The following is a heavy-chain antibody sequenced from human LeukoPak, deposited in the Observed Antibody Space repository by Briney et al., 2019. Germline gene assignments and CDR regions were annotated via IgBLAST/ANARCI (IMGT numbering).Heavy chain of an antibody. CDR3: ARVSRPPYYYDSSGHPDY. J-gene: IGHJ4*02. Sequence: PSGTLSLTCAVSGGSFSISNWWSWVRQPPGKGLEGIGEIYHSGTTNYNPSLKSRVTISVDKSKNQFSLKLSSVTAADTAVYYCARVSRPPYYYDSSGHPDYWGQGTLVTVSS. D-gene: IGHD3-22*01. CDR2: IYHSGTT. CDR1: GGSFSISNW. V-gene: IGHV4-4*02.